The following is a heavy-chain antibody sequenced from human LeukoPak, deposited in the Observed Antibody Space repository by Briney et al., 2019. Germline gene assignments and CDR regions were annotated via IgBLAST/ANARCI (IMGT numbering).Heavy chain of an antibody. CDR2: INPSGGST. D-gene: IGHD6-19*01. J-gene: IGHJ4*02. Sequence: ASVKVSCKASGYTFTSYYMHWVRQAPGQGLEWMGIINPSGGSTSYAQKFQGRVTMTRDTPTSTVYMELSSLRSEDTAVYYCAREERYFAAVAGTYFDYWGQGTLVTVSS. CDR1: GYTFTSYY. CDR3: AREERYFAAVAGTYFDY. V-gene: IGHV1-46*01.